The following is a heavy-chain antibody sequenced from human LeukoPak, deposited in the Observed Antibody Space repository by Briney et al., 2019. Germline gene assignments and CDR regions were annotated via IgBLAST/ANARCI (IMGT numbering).Heavy chain of an antibody. D-gene: IGHD5-18*01. J-gene: IGHJ6*03. V-gene: IGHV3-23*01. CDR2: ISGSGGST. Sequence: GGSLRLSCAASGFTFSSYAMSWVRQAPGKGLERVSAISGSGGSTYYADSVKGRFTISRDNSKNTLYLQMNSLRAEDTAVYYCAKDRWIQLWLRYYYYMDVWGKGTTVTVSS. CDR1: GFTFSSYA. CDR3: AKDRWIQLWLRYYYYMDV.